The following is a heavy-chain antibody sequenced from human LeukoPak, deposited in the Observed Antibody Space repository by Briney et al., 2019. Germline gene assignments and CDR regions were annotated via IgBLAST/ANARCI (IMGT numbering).Heavy chain of an antibody. CDR1: GYTFTSYY. D-gene: IGHD6-13*01. J-gene: IGHJ5*02. V-gene: IGHV1-46*01. Sequence: ASVKVSCKASGYTFTSYYMHWVRQAPGQGLEWMGIINPSGGSTSYAQKFQGRVTMTRDTSTSTVYMELSSLRSEDTAVYYCARLAAVAAAGNWFDPWGQGTLVTVSS. CDR2: INPSGGST. CDR3: ARLAAVAAAGNWFDP.